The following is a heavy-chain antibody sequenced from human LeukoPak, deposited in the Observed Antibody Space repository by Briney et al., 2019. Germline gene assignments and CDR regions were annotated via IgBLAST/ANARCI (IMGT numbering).Heavy chain of an antibody. CDR1: GFTFSSYW. D-gene: IGHD6-19*01. J-gene: IGHJ4*02. Sequence: GGSLRPSCAASGFTFSSYWMSWVRQAPGKGLEWVANIKQDGTEKYYVDSVRGRFTVSRDNAKNSLYLQMNSLRAEDTAVYYCATPSGYSSGWYPFDHWGQGTLVTVSS. V-gene: IGHV3-7*01. CDR2: IKQDGTEK. CDR3: ATPSGYSSGWYPFDH.